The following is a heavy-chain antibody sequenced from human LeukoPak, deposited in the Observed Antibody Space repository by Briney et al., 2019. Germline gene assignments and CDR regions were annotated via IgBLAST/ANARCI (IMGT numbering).Heavy chain of an antibody. Sequence: ASVKVSCKASGYTFTSYDINWVRQATGQGLEWMGWMNPNSDNRGYAQKFQGRVTMTRNTSISTAYMELSSLRSEDTAVYYCARDPSGGYSGYDFGWDGYYFDYWGQGTLVTVSS. D-gene: IGHD5-12*01. CDR1: GYTFTSYD. CDR3: ARDPSGGYSGYDFGWDGYYFDY. V-gene: IGHV1-8*01. CDR2: MNPNSDNR. J-gene: IGHJ4*02.